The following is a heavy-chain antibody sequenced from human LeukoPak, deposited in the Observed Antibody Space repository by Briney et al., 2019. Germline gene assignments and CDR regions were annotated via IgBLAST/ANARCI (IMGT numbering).Heavy chain of an antibody. CDR3: AKEPKQWLGAFEI. V-gene: IGHV3-33*06. D-gene: IGHD6-19*01. CDR1: GFTFSNFA. Sequence: PGGSLRLSCAASGFTFSNFAMHWVRQAPGEGPEWVGLIWYDGTKSFYADSVQGRFTISTDNSRNTLSLQMNSLRGDDTAVYYCAKEPKQWLGAFEIWGQGALVTVSS. J-gene: IGHJ3*02. CDR2: IWYDGTKS.